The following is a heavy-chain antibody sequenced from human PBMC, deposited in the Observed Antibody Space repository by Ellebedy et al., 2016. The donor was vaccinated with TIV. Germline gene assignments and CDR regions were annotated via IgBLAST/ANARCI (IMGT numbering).Heavy chain of an antibody. D-gene: IGHD6-19*01. J-gene: IGHJ4*02. CDR1: GFTFSAYV. CDR2: MSEYDGRT. Sequence: GESLKISCATSGFTFSAYVMAWVRQIPGKGLEWVSAMSEYDGRTFYADSVKGRFTISRDNSRDTLFLQMNSLRAEDTAVYYCATTNGYGTGWYGRNEYWGQGALITVSS. V-gene: IGHV3-23*01. CDR3: ATTNGYGTGWYGRNEY.